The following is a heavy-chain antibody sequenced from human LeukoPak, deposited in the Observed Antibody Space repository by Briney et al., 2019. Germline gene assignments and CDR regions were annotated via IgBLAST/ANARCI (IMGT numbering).Heavy chain of an antibody. CDR1: GFTFSTYW. V-gene: IGHV3-7*01. CDR3: ARERAIAY. Sequence: GGSLRLSCAASGFTFSTYWMTWVRLAPGKGLEWVASIKQDGSEAYYVDSVKGRFTISRDNAKNSLYLQMNSLRADDTAVYFCARERAIAYWSQGTLVTVSS. J-gene: IGHJ4*02. CDR2: IKQDGSEA.